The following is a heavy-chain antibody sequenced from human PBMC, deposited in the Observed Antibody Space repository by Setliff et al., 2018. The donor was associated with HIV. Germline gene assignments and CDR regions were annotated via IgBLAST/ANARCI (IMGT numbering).Heavy chain of an antibody. V-gene: IGHV1-69*06. CDR2: IIPMFGTA. Sequence: SVKVSCQASGGTFNRYAISWVRQAPGQGLEWMGRIIPMFGTANHAQKFQGRVTITADKSTSTAYMELRRLSSEDTAVYYCARDSLPPPQQYYEYWSGLDYWGQGTLVTVSS. J-gene: IGHJ4*02. D-gene: IGHD3-3*01. CDR1: GGTFNRYA. CDR3: ARDSLPPPQQYYEYWSGLDY.